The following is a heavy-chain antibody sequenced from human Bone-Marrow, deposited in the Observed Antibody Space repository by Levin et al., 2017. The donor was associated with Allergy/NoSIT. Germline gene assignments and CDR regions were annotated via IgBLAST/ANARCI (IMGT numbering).Heavy chain of an antibody. V-gene: IGHV3-74*01. D-gene: IGHD6-13*01. CDR2: INSDGSST. CDR3: APCPGYQVDV. CDR1: GFSFSTYW. J-gene: IGHJ6*04. Sequence: GGSLRLSCAASGFSFSTYWMHWVRQAPGKGLVWVSRINSDGSSTNYADSVKGRFTISRDNAKNTLYLQMNSLRVEDTAVYYCAPCPGYQVDVWGKGTTVTVSS.